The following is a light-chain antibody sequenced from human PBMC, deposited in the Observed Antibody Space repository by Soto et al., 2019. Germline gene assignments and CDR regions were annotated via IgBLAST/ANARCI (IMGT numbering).Light chain of an antibody. V-gene: IGKV3-11*01. CDR2: DSS. Sequence: IVLTQSPGTLSLSPGDRATLSCRASQSVSSYLAWYQQKRGQAPRLLIYDSSNRATGIPARFSGSGSGTDFSLIISSLEPEDFAVYYCQQRSVWPLTFGGGTKVDIK. J-gene: IGKJ4*01. CDR1: QSVSSY. CDR3: QQRSVWPLT.